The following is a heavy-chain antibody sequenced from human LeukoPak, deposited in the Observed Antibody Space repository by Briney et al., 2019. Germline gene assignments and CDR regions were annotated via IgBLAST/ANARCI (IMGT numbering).Heavy chain of an antibody. CDR3: VKDIMGSTDYYYGLDV. CDR2: ISSNGGST. Sequence: GGSLRLSCAASGFTFSNYDMHWVRQAPGKGLEYVSAISSNGGSTYYADSVKGRLTISRDNSKNTLYLHMSSLRPEDTAVYFCVKDIMGSTDYYYGLDVWGQGTTVTVSS. J-gene: IGHJ6*02. D-gene: IGHD3-10*01. V-gene: IGHV3-64D*09. CDR1: GFTFSNYD.